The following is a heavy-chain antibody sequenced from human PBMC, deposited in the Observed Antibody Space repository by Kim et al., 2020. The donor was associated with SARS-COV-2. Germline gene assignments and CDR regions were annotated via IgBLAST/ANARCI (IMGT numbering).Heavy chain of an antibody. CDR3: ARDSCGSTSCFDY. D-gene: IGHD2-2*01. CDR2: ISSSGSDT. CDR1: GFTFGDYY. J-gene: IGHJ4*02. Sequence: GGSLRLSCAASGFTFGDYYMGFIRQAPGKGLEWVSYISSSGSDTNYADSVKGRFTISRDNAKNSLYLQMNSLRAEDTALYYCARDSCGSTSCFDYLGQGT. V-gene: IGHV3-11*05.